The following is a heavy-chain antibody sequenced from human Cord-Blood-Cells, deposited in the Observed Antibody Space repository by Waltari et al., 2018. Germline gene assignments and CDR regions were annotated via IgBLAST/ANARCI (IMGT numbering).Heavy chain of an antibody. CDR3: AKGGLRFLEWLLYYFDY. CDR2: ISYEGSNK. J-gene: IGHJ4*02. V-gene: IGHV3-30*18. Sequence: QVQLVESGGGVVQPGRSLRLSCAASGFTFSSYGMHWVRQDPGKGLEWVAVISYEGSNKYYADSVKGRFTISRDNSNNTLYLQMNSLRAEDTAVYYCAKGGLRFLEWLLYYFDYGGQGTLVTVSS. D-gene: IGHD3-3*01. CDR1: GFTFSSYG.